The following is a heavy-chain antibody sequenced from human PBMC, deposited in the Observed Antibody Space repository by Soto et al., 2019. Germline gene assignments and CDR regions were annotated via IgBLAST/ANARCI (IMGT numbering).Heavy chain of an antibody. J-gene: IGHJ6*03. D-gene: IGHD4-17*01. Sequence: PGGSLRLSCAASGFTFSSYGMHWVRQAPGKGLEWVAVIWYDGSNKYYADSVKGRFTISRDNSKNTLYLQMNSLRAEDTTVYYCARCGYGDYYYYMDVWGKGTTVTVSS. CDR3: ARCGYGDYYYYMDV. V-gene: IGHV3-33*01. CDR1: GFTFSSYG. CDR2: IWYDGSNK.